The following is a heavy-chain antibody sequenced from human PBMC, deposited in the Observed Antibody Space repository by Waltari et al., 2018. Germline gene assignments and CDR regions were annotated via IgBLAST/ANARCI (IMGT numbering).Heavy chain of an antibody. CDR2: INHSGST. Sequence: QVQLQQWGAGLLKPSETLSLTCAVYGGSFSGYYWSWIRQPPGKGLEWIGEINHSGSTNYHPSLKSRVTISVDTSRNQFSLKLSAVTAADTAVYYCARKGPLGYCSGGSCPFDYWGQGTLVTVSS. CDR1: GGSFSGYY. CDR3: ARKGPLGYCSGGSCPFDY. J-gene: IGHJ4*02. D-gene: IGHD2-15*01. V-gene: IGHV4-34*01.